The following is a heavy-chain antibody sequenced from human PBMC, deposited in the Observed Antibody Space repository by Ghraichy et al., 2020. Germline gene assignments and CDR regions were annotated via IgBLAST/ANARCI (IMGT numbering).Heavy chain of an antibody. J-gene: IGHJ5*02. CDR1: GGSFSGYY. Sequence: SETLSLTCAVYGGSFSGYYWSWIRQPPGKGLEWIGEINHSGSTNYNPSLKSRVTISVDTSKNQFSLKLSSVTAADTAVYYCARGQINNWFDPWGQGTLVTVSS. CDR3: ARGQINNWFDP. CDR2: INHSGST. V-gene: IGHV4-34*01.